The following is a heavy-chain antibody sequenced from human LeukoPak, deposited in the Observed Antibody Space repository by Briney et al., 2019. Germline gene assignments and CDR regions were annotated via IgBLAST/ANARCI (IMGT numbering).Heavy chain of an antibody. CDR2: MYLSGTT. CDR3: AGLVGRYSNGMYYYFDY. CDR1: GGSITSVNL. D-gene: IGHD1-26*01. Sequence: TSETLSLTCAVSGGSITSVNLWAWVRQRPGKGLEWVGEMYLSGTTTCNPSLRGRATISLDRSKNQVSLRLNSVTAADTALYYCAGLVGRYSNGMYYYFDYWGQGILVTVSS. J-gene: IGHJ4*02. V-gene: IGHV4-4*02.